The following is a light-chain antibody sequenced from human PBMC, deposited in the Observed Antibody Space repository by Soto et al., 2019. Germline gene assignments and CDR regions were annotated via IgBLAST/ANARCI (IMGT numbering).Light chain of an antibody. CDR3: QKDNSAPWT. V-gene: IGKV1-27*01. CDR2: VAS. CDR1: QGISNY. J-gene: IGKJ1*01. Sequence: DIQMTQSPSSLSGSVGDRVTITCRASQGISNYLAWYQQQPGKVPKLLIYVASTLQSGVPSRFSGSGSGTDFTLTISSLQPEDVATYYCQKDNSAPWTFGQGTKVEIK.